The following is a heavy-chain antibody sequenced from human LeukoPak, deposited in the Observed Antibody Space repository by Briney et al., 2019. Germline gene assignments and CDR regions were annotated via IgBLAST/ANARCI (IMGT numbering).Heavy chain of an antibody. V-gene: IGHV4-39*07. Sequence: SETLSLTCTVSGGSILSTIYYWAWIRQPPGKGLEWIGSIHYSGPTYYNPSLKSRVTISIDTSKSQFSLKLTSVTAADTAVYYCARVTWSDVSYFDPWGQGSLVIVSS. CDR2: IHYSGPT. CDR1: GGSILSTIYY. D-gene: IGHD1-1*01. CDR3: ARVTWSDVSYFDP. J-gene: IGHJ5*02.